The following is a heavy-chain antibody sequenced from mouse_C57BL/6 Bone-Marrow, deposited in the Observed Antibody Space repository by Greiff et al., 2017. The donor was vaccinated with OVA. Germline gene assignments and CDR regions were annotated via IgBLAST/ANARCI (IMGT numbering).Heavy chain of an antibody. CDR1: GYSFTGYY. V-gene: IGHV1-42*01. CDR3: ARPVVAPYWYFDV. D-gene: IGHD1-1*01. Sequence: VQLQQSGPELVKPGASVKISCKASGYSFTGYYMNWVKQSPEKSLEWIGEINPSTGGTTYNQKFKAKATLTVDKSSSTASMQLKSLTSEDSAVYYCARPVVAPYWYFDVWGTGTTVTVAS. J-gene: IGHJ1*03. CDR2: INPSTGGT.